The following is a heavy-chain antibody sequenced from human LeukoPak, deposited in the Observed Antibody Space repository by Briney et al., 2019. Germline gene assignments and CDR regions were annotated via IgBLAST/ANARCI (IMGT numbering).Heavy chain of an antibody. CDR2: IYTSGST. D-gene: IGHD2-21*01. J-gene: IGHJ3*02. CDR3: ARGSPYCGGDCYPTDAFDI. Sequence: SETLSLTCTVSGGSISSYYWSWIRQPAGKGLEWIGRIYTSGSTNYNPSLKSRVTMSVDTSKNQFSLKLSSVTAADTAVYYCARGSPYCGGDCYPTDAFDIWGQGTMVTVSS. CDR1: GGSISSYY. V-gene: IGHV4-4*07.